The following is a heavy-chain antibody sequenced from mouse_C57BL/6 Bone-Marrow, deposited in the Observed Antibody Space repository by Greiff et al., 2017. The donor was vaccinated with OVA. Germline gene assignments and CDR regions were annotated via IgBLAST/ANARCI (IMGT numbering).Heavy chain of an antibody. Sequence: EVKLQESGPGLVKPSQSLSLTCSVTGYSITSGYSWNWIRQFPGNKLEWMGYISYDGSNNYNPSLKNRISITRDTSKNQFFLKLNSVTTEDTATYYCARLRPWFAYWGQGTLVTVSA. CDR2: ISYDGSN. CDR3: ARLRPWFAY. V-gene: IGHV3-6*01. J-gene: IGHJ3*01. CDR1: GYSITSGYS. D-gene: IGHD1-2*01.